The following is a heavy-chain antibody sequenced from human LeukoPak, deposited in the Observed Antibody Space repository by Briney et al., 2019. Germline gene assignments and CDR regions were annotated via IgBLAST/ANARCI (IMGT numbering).Heavy chain of an antibody. V-gene: IGHV1-69*06. Sequence: GASVKVSCKASGGTFNSYAISWMRQAPGQGLEWMGGTIPICGSADYAQKFQGRVTITADKSTSTAYMELSSLRSEDTAVYYCARSSIIAAAGPYYFDYWGQGTLVTVSS. J-gene: IGHJ4*02. D-gene: IGHD6-13*01. CDR2: TIPICGSA. CDR1: GGTFNSYA. CDR3: ARSSIIAAAGPYYFDY.